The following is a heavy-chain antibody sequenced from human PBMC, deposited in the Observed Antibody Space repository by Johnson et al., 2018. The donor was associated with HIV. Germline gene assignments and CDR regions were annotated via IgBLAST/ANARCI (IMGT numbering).Heavy chain of an antibody. CDR1: GFTFSSYG. CDR3: AKARGELLGFDAFDI. CDR2: IRYDGSNK. V-gene: IGHV3-30*02. D-gene: IGHD1-26*01. J-gene: IGHJ3*02. Sequence: QVQLVESGGGVVQPGGSLRLSCAASGFTFSSYGMHWVRQAPGKGLEWVAFIRYDGSNKYYADSVKGRFTISRDNSKNTLYLQMNSLGAEDTAVYYCAKARGELLGFDAFDIWGQGTMVTVSS.